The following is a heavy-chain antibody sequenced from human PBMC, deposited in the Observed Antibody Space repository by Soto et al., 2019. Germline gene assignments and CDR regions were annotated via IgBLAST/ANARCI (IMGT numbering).Heavy chain of an antibody. CDR2: INHSGST. D-gene: IGHD2-2*01. CDR1: GGSFSGYY. V-gene: IGHV4-34*01. CDR3: ARGRLVPAVNFDY. Sequence: SETLSLTCAVYGGSFSGYYWSWIRQPPGKGLEWIGEINHSGSTNYNPSLKSRVTISVDTSKNQFSLKLSSVTAADTAVYYCARGRLVPAVNFDYWGLGTLVTVSS. J-gene: IGHJ4*02.